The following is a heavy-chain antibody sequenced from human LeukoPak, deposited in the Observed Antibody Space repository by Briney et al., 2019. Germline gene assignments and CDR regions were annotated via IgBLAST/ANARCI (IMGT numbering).Heavy chain of an antibody. Sequence: SETLSLTCTVSGGSISSSSYYWGWIRQPPGKGLEWIGNIYYSGSTYYNPSLKSRVTISVYTSKNQFSLKLSSVTAADTAVYYCARARGGSWYPEDRDAFDIWGQGTTFTVSS. V-gene: IGHV4-39*07. CDR2: IYYSGST. J-gene: IGHJ3*02. CDR3: ARARGGSWYPEDRDAFDI. CDR1: GGSISSSSYY. D-gene: IGHD2-15*01.